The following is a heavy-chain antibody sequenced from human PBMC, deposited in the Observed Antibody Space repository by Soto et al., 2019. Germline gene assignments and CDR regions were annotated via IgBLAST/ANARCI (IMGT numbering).Heavy chain of an antibody. Sequence: SETLSLTCAVYGGSFSGYYWSWIRQPPGKGLEWIGEINHSGSTNYNPSLKSRVTISVDTSKNQFSLKLSSVTAADTAVYYCARLRITMVRGVIITNFDYWGHGTLVTVSS. CDR1: GGSFSGYY. V-gene: IGHV4-34*01. CDR2: INHSGST. CDR3: ARLRITMVRGVIITNFDY. D-gene: IGHD3-10*01. J-gene: IGHJ4*01.